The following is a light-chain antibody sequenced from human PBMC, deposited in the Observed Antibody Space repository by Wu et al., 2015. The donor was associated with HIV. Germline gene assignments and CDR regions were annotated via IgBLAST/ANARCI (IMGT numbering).Light chain of an antibody. CDR1: QNINSW. J-gene: IGKJ2*01. V-gene: IGKV1-5*03. CDR2: KAS. CDR3: QQYNGYPYT. Sequence: DIEMTQSPSTLSASVGDRVTIACRASQNINSWLAWYQQKPGKAPKLLIFKASILEIGVPSRFSGSGSGTEFTLTISSLQPDDSATYYCQQYNGYPYTFGQGTKLEIK.